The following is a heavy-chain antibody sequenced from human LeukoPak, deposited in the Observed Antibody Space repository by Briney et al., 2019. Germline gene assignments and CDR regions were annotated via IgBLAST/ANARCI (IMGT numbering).Heavy chain of an antibody. V-gene: IGHV4-59*12. Sequence: SETLSLTCTVSGDSISGNYWSWIRQPPGKGLEWIGYIHYSGSTSYNPSLKSRVTISVDTSKNQFSLKLSSVTAADTAVYYCAREGSSSSMGYYYYMDVWGKGTTVTVSS. J-gene: IGHJ6*03. CDR1: GDSISGNY. CDR3: AREGSSSSMGYYYYMDV. D-gene: IGHD6-6*01. CDR2: IHYSGST.